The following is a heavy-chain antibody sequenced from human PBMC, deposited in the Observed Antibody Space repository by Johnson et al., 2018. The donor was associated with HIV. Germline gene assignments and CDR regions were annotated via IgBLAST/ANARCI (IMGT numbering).Heavy chain of an antibody. CDR2: INWNGGST. J-gene: IGHJ3*02. CDR1: GFTFDEYG. D-gene: IGHD6-13*01. V-gene: IGHV3-20*04. CDR3: AKDKGAAAGYDAFDI. Sequence: VQLVESGGGVVRPGGSLRLSCEVSGFTFDEYGMSWVRQAPGKGLEWVSGINWNGGSTGYADSVKGRFTISRDNARNFLYLQMNSLRAEDTALYYCAKDKGAAAGYDAFDIWGQGTMVTVSS.